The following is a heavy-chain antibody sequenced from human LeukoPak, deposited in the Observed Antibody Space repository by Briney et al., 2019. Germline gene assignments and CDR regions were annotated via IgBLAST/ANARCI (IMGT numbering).Heavy chain of an antibody. J-gene: IGHJ5*02. CDR3: AREYYYDSGHYYGWFDP. Sequence: PGGSLRLSCAASGFTFSNAWMSWVRQAPGKGLEWVGRIKSKTDGGTTDYAAPVKGRFTISRDNSKNTLYLQMNSLRAEDTAVYHCAREYYYDSGHYYGWFDPWGQGTLVTVSS. CDR1: GFTFSNAW. V-gene: IGHV3-15*01. CDR2: IKSKTDGGTT. D-gene: IGHD3-22*01.